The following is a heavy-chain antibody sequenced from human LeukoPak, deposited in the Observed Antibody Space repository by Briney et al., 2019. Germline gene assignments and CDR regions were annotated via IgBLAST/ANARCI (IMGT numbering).Heavy chain of an antibody. V-gene: IGHV1-2*02. CDR3: ARFKRANFDY. CDR1: GYTFTSYG. J-gene: IGHJ4*02. CDR2: ISPNSGGT. Sequence: ASVKVSCKASGYTFTSYGISWVRQAPGQGLEWMGWISPNSGGTNYAQKFQGRVTMTRDTSISTAYMELSRLRSDDTAVYYCARFKRANFDYWGQGTLVTVSS.